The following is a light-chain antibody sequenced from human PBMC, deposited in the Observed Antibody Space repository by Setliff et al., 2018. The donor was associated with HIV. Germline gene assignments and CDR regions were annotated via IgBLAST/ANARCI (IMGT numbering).Light chain of an antibody. CDR3: QSYDSSLSGSYI. CDR1: SSNIGAGYD. Sequence: QSVLTQPPSVSGAPGQRVTISCTGSSSNIGAGYDVHWYQQLPGTAPKLLIYGNNNRPSGVPDRFSGSKSVTSASLAITGLQAEDEADYYCQSYDSSLSGSYIFGTGTKV. CDR2: GNN. V-gene: IGLV1-40*01. J-gene: IGLJ1*01.